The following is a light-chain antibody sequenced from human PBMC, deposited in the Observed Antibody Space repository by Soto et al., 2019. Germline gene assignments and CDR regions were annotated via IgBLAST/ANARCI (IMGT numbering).Light chain of an antibody. CDR2: SYN. J-gene: IGLJ1*01. CDR3: AAWDDSLSGYV. CDR1: SSNIGSNT. Sequence: QSVLTQPPSASGTPGQRVTISCSGSSSNIGSNTVNWYQQLPGTAPKLLIYSYNQRPSGVPDRFSDSKSGTSASLAISGLQSEDEADYYCAAWDDSLSGYVFGTVTKVNVL. V-gene: IGLV1-44*01.